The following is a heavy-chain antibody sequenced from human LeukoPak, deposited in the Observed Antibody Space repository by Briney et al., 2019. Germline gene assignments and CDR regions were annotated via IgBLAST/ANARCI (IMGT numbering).Heavy chain of an antibody. CDR2: VYHSGSA. J-gene: IGHJ3*02. Sequence: SETLSLTCAVSGYSISRGSYWGWIRQPPGKGLEWIGSVYHSGSAYYNPSLKSRVTISVDTSKNQFSLKLTSVSAADTAVYYCAVGLHSGQFAFDIWGQGTMVTVSS. D-gene: IGHD5-24*01. CDR1: GYSISRGSY. V-gene: IGHV4-38-2*01. CDR3: AVGLHSGQFAFDI.